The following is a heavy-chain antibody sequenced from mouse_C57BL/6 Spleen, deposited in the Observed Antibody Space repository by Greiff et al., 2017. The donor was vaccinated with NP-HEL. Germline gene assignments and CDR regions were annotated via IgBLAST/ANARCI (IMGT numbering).Heavy chain of an antibody. CDR3: GRRANNYGVDY. J-gene: IGHJ2*01. Sequence: VQLQQSGPELVKPGASVKISCKASGYSFTDYNMNWVKQSNGKSLEWIGVINPNYGTTSSNQKFKGNATLTVDQSSSTAYMQLNSLISEDATVYCCGRRANNYGVDYWGQGTTRTVSS. V-gene: IGHV1-39*01. D-gene: IGHD1-1*01. CDR2: INPNYGTT. CDR1: GYSFTDYN.